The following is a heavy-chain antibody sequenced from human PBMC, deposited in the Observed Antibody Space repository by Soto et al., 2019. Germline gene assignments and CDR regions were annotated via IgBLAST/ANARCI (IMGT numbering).Heavy chain of an antibody. CDR2: ISAYNGNT. Sequence: ASVKVSCKASGYTFTSYGISWVRQAPGQGLEWMGWISAYNGNTNYAQKLQGRVTMTTDTSTSTAYMELRSLRSDDTAVYYCAGVHYYDSSGYYGDDAFDIWGQGTMVTVSS. D-gene: IGHD3-22*01. CDR1: GYTFTSYG. J-gene: IGHJ3*02. V-gene: IGHV1-18*01. CDR3: AGVHYYDSSGYYGDDAFDI.